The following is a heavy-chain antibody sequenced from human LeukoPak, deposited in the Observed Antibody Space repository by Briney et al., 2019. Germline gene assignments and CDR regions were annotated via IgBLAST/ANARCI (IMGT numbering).Heavy chain of an antibody. J-gene: IGHJ6*03. V-gene: IGHV3-23*01. CDR1: GFTFSSYA. D-gene: IGHD6-19*01. CDR3: AKQQWLVNYYYYMDV. Sequence: TGGSLRLSCAASGFTFSSYAMSWVRQAPGKGLEWVSAISGSGGSTYYADSVKGRFTISRDHSKNTLYLQMNSLRAEDTAVYYCAKQQWLVNYYYYMDVWGKGTTVTVSS. CDR2: ISGSGGST.